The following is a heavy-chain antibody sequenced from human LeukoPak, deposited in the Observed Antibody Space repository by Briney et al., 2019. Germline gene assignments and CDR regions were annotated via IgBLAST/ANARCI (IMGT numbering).Heavy chain of an antibody. J-gene: IGHJ6*03. V-gene: IGHV3-23*01. CDR2: ISGSGGNT. Sequence: GGSLRLSCAASGFTFSSYAMSRVRQAPGKGLEWVSGISGSGGNTYNADSVKGRFTISRDNSKNTLYLQMSSLRAEDTAVYYCARESVVAATYYCYYMDVWGKGTTVTISS. CDR1: GFTFSSYA. CDR3: ARESVVAATYYCYYMDV. D-gene: IGHD2-15*01.